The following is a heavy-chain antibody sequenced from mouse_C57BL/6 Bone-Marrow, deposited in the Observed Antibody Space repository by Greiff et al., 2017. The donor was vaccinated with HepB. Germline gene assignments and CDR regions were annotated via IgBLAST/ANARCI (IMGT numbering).Heavy chain of an antibody. V-gene: IGHV14-2*01. D-gene: IGHD1-1*01. CDR2: IDPEDGET. J-gene: IGHJ2*01. CDR3: AILDITTVVATNYFDY. Sequence: VQLQQSGAELVKPGASVKLSCTASGFNIKDYYMHWVKQRTEQGLEWIGRIDPEDGETKYAPKFQGKATITADTSSNTAYLQLSSLTSEDTAVYYCAILDITTVVATNYFDYWGQGTTLTVSS. CDR1: GFNIKDYY.